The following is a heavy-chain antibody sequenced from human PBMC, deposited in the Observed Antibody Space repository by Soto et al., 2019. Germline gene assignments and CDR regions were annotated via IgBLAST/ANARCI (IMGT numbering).Heavy chain of an antibody. CDR2: IIPIFGTA. J-gene: IGHJ4*02. CDR1: GGTFSSYA. Sequence: QVQLVQSGAEVKKPGSSVKVSCKASGGTFSSYAISWVRQAPGQGLEWIGGIIPIFGTANYAQKYQGRVTITADESTSTDHMELSSLTSEDTAVYYRAREEDYQISPGGDWGQGTLVTVSS. V-gene: IGHV1-69*12. D-gene: IGHD4-17*01. CDR3: AREEDYQISPGGD.